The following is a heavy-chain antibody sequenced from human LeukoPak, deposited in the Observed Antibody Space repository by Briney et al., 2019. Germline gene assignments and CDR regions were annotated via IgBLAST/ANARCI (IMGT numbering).Heavy chain of an antibody. J-gene: IGHJ4*02. CDR3: ARDVEIQLWLNYFDY. CDR2: IYYSGST. V-gene: IGHV4-39*02. Sequence: SETVSLTCTVSGGSISSSSYYWGWIRQPPGKGLEWIGSIYYSGSTYYNPSLKSRVTISVDTSKNQFSLKLSSVTAADTAVYYCARDVEIQLWLNYFDYWGPGTLVTVSS. CDR1: GGSISSSSYY. D-gene: IGHD5-18*01.